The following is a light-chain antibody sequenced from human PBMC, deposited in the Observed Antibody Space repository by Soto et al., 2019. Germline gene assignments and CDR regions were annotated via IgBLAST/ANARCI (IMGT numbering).Light chain of an antibody. CDR3: HHYET. Sequence: EIVMTQSPATLSXXXGXXXXLSCRASQSVSRSYLGWYQQKPGQAPRLLMYGASIRAAGVPDRFSGSGSGTEFTLTISRLEPEDFTVYYCHHYETFGQGTKVDIK. CDR1: QSVSRSY. CDR2: GAS. V-gene: IGKV3-20*01. J-gene: IGKJ1*01.